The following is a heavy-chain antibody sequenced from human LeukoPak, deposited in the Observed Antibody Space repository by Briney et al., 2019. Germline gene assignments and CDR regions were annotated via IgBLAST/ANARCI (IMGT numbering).Heavy chain of an antibody. CDR3: ARHQKQQLTPYYYYGMDV. D-gene: IGHD6-13*01. V-gene: IGHV4-59*08. CDR1: SGSISSYY. J-gene: IGHJ6*02. CDR2: IYYSGNT. Sequence: SETLSLTCTVSSGSISSYYWSWIRQPPGKGLEWIGYIYYSGNTNYNPSLKSRVTISVDTSKNQFSLKLSSVTAADTAVYYCARHQKQQLTPYYYYGMDVWSQGTTVTVSS.